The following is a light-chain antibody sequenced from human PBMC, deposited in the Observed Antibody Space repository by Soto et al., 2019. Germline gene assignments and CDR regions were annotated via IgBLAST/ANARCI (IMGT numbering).Light chain of an antibody. J-gene: IGKJ5*01. V-gene: IGKV3-15*01. Sequence: EIVFTQSPATLSLSPWEGATISCRSSQSVSSNLAWYQQKPGQAPRLLIYGASTRATGIPARFSGSGSGTEFTLTISSLQSEDFAVYYCQQYNNWPPITFGQGTRLEI. CDR1: QSVSSN. CDR2: GAS. CDR3: QQYNNWPPIT.